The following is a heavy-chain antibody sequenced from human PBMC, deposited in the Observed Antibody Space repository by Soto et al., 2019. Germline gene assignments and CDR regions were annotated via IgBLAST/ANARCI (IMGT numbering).Heavy chain of an antibody. J-gene: IGHJ4*02. V-gene: IGHV5-51*01. Sequence: GESLKISCKWSGYFFSSRWIAWVRLMPVQGLEWMGIIHPADSDTRYSPSFQGQVTISVDGSINTAYLQSRSLEASDTAVYYCASPGQKRDRPLASGGQGTPVTSPQ. D-gene: IGHD1-1*01. CDR3: ASPGQKRDRPLAS. CDR2: IHPADSDT. CDR1: GYFFSSRW.